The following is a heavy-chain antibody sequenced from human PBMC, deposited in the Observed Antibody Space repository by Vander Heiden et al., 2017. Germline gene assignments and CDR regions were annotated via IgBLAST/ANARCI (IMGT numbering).Heavy chain of an antibody. Sequence: EVQLVESGGGLVQPGGPPGLSCAASGFSIRGFWMSWVRQAPGKGLEWVANINPDGREKYHVDSVKGRFTISGDNAKNSLYLQMNSLRAEDTAVYYCARGKEYFDSWGQGTLVTVSS. CDR2: INPDGREK. CDR1: GFSIRGFW. V-gene: IGHV3-7*01. J-gene: IGHJ4*02. CDR3: ARGKEYFDS.